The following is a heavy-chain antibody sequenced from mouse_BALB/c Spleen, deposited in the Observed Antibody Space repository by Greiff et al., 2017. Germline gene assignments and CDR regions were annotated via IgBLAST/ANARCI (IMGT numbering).Heavy chain of an antibody. Sequence: VQLQQSGPELVKPGASVRISCKASGYTFTSYYIHWVKQRPGQGLEWIGWIYPGNVNTKYNEKFKGKATLTADKSSSTAYMQLSSLTSEDSAVYFCATHYYFDYWGQGTTLTVSS. J-gene: IGHJ2*01. CDR1: GYTFTSYY. CDR3: ATHYYFDY. V-gene: IGHV1S56*01. CDR2: IYPGNVNT.